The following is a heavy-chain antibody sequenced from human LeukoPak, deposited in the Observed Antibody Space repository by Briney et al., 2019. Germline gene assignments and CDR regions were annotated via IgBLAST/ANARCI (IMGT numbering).Heavy chain of an antibody. CDR2: ISGSGGST. Sequence: PGGSLRLSCAASGFTFSRYAMSWVRQAPGKGLEGVAAISGSGGSTYYADSVKGRFTISRDNSKNTLYLQMNSLRAEDTAVYYCAKARGTAHYFDYWGQGTLVTVSS. V-gene: IGHV3-23*01. J-gene: IGHJ4*02. CDR1: GFTFSRYA. CDR3: AKARGTAHYFDY.